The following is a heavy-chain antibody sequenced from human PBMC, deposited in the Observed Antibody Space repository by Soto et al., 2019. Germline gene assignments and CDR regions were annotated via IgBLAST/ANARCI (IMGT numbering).Heavy chain of an antibody. CDR1: GGSISSSSYY. CDR3: ARDVSYGDAFDI. J-gene: IGHJ3*02. CDR2: IYYSGST. D-gene: IGHD4-17*01. V-gene: IGHV4-39*02. Sequence: PSETLSLTCTVSGGSISSSSYYWGWIRQPPGKGLEWIGSIYYSGSTYYNPSLKGRVTISVDTSKNQFSLKLSSVTAADTAVYYCARDVSYGDAFDIWGQGTLVTIS.